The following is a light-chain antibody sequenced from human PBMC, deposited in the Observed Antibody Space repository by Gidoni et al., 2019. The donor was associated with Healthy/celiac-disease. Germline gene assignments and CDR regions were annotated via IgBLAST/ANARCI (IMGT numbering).Light chain of an antibody. CDR3: STWDYSLSAVV. V-gene: IGLV1-44*01. CDR1: SNNIGSYA. Sequence: QSLLTQEASVSATVGQKVTLSCTGNSNNIGSYAVGWYQQISHGAPKTVMFGNSPPSGIPVRFSGSKPGTTASLTISGLQPEDEADYYCSTWDYSLSAVVFGGGTKLTVL. CDR2: GNS. J-gene: IGLJ2*01.